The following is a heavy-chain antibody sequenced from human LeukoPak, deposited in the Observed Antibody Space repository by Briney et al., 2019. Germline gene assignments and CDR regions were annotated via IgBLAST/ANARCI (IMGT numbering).Heavy chain of an antibody. CDR3: ARGKVDFAF. CDR1: GFTFSTYA. V-gene: IGHV3-30*04. Sequence: GGSLRLSCAASGFTFSTYAMHWVRQAPGKGLEWVALISFDGAIKHYADSVKGRFTISRDNAKNSVYLQMNSLTAADTAVYYCARGKVDFAFWGQGTLVTVSS. CDR2: ISFDGAIK. D-gene: IGHD3-9*01. J-gene: IGHJ4*02.